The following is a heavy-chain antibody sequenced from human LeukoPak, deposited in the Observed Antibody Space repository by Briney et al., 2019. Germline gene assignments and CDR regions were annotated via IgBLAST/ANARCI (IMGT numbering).Heavy chain of an antibody. CDR1: GFTFSSYA. J-gene: IGHJ4*02. D-gene: IGHD6-13*01. CDR3: AKTGTPWYCFDY. CDR2: ISGSGGST. V-gene: IGHV3-23*01. Sequence: GALRLSCAASGFTFSSYAMSWVRRAPGKGLEWVSAISGSGGSTYYADSVKGRFTISRDNSKNTLYLQMNSLRAEDTAVYYCAKTGTPWYCFDYWGQGTLVTVSS.